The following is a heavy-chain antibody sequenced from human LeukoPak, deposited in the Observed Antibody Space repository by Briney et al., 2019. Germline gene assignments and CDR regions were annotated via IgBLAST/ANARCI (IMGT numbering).Heavy chain of an antibody. CDR2: IKSKTDGGTT. J-gene: IGHJ4*02. Sequence: GGSLRLSCAASGFTFSNAWMNWVRQAPGKGLEWVGRIKSKTDGGTTDYAAPVKGRFTISRDDSKNTLYLQMNSLKTEDTVVYYCSTTYYYDSSEGYWGQGTLVTVSS. D-gene: IGHD3-22*01. V-gene: IGHV3-15*07. CDR3: STTYYYDSSEGY. CDR1: GFTFSNAW.